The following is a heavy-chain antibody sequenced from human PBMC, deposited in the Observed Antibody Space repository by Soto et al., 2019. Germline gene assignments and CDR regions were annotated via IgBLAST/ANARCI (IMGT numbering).Heavy chain of an antibody. CDR2: ISPFNGNT. D-gene: IGHD4-17*01. CDR1: GYPFTHYG. V-gene: IGHV1-18*01. Sequence: ASVKVSCKSSGYPFTHYGITWVRQAPGQGPEWMGWISPFNGNTNYGQTLQGRVTLTTDTSTSTVYMELRSLRSDDTAVYYCARDLHGDPYYWGQGTLVTVSS. J-gene: IGHJ4*02. CDR3: ARDLHGDPYY.